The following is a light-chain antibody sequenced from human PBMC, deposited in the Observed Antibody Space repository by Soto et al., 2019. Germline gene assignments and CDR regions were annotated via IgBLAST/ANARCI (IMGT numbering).Light chain of an antibody. CDR3: QQRSNWPLFT. J-gene: IGKJ3*01. CDR1: QAIAKD. CDR2: GAS. V-gene: IGKV1-6*01. Sequence: AIQMTQSPSSLSAFVGDRVIISCRASQAIAKDLAWYQQKPGKAPKLLINGASSLQSGVPSRFSGSGSGTDFTLTISSLEPEDCAVYYCQQRSNWPLFTFGPGPKVDIK.